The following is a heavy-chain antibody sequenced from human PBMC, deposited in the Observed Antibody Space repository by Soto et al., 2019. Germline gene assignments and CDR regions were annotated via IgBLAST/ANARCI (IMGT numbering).Heavy chain of an antibody. V-gene: IGHV1-18*01. D-gene: IGHD4-17*01. CDR2: ISAHNGNT. J-gene: IGHJ1*01. CDR3: ARCLSGYGDDGLSLKY. CDR1: GYTFTGYA. Sequence: QVQLVQSGAEVKRPGASVKVSCKASGYTFTGYAFSWVRQAPGQGLEWMGWISAHNGNTIYSQKLQDRVTMTTDTSTSTAYMEVRSLGSDDTAVYYCARCLSGYGDDGLSLKYLGQGTLVTVSS.